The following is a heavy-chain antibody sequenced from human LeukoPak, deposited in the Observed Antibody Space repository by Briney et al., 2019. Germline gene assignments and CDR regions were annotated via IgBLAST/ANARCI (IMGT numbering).Heavy chain of an antibody. Sequence: GPTLVNPTQTLTLTCTFSGFSLNTRGVGVGWIRQPQGRALEWLALIYWDDDRRYSPSLKSRLTITKDTSKNQVVLTMTNMDPVDTATYFCAHRKNYYDSSVFDNWGQGTLVTVSS. V-gene: IGHV2-5*02. CDR3: AHRKNYYDSSVFDN. D-gene: IGHD3-22*01. CDR1: GFSLNTRGVG. CDR2: IYWDDDR. J-gene: IGHJ4*02.